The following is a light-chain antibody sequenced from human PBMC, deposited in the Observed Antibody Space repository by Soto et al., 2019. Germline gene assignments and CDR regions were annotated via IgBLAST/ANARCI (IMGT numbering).Light chain of an antibody. CDR1: QGILHSDGYNY. J-gene: IGKJ5*01. V-gene: IGKV2-28*01. CDR3: MQALQTPPIT. Sequence: DIVMTQSPLSLPVTPGEQASIYCRCSQGILHSDGYNYLDWYLQKPGQSPQLXXXLGSNRASGVPDRFSGIGSGTDFTLKISRVEAEDVGIYYCMQALQTPPITFCQGTRLEIK. CDR2: LGS.